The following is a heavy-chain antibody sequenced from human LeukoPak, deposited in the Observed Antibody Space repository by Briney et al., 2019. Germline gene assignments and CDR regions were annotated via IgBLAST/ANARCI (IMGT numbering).Heavy chain of an antibody. Sequence: PSETLSLTCTVSGDSITSGGFYWSWIRQHPGRGLEWIGYIYYRARTYYNPSLKSRVIVSLDTSMNQFSLNLRSVTAADTAVYYCARDSSGRYYFDHWGRGILVTVSS. CDR3: ARDSSGRYYFDH. D-gene: IGHD3-22*01. J-gene: IGHJ4*02. CDR1: GDSITSGGFY. CDR2: IYYRART. V-gene: IGHV4-31*03.